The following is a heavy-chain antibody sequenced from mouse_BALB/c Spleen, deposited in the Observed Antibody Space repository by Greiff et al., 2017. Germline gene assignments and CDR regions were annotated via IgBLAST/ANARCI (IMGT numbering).Heavy chain of an antibody. J-gene: IGHJ3*01. D-gene: IGHD1-1*01. CDR3: ARAYYGSSYGFAY. V-gene: IGHV1S29*02. Sequence: EVQLQQSGPELVKPGASVKISCKASGYTFTDYNMHWVKQSHGKSLEWIGYIYPYNGGTGYNQKFKSKATLTVDNSSSTAYMELRSLTSEDSAVYYCARAYYGSSYGFAYWGQGTLVTVSA. CDR2: IYPYNGGT. CDR1: GYTFTDYN.